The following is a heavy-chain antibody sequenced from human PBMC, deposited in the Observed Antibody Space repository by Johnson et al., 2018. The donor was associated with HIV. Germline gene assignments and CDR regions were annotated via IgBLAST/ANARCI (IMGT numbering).Heavy chain of an antibody. CDR2: ITSSGTSS. Sequence: QMLLVESGGGLVKPGGSLRLSCAASGFTFSDYYMIWIRPAPGKGLEWLSYITSSGTSSYYADSVKGRLHISRDNAKNSLYLQMNSLRAEDTAVYFCARAINDAFDIWGQGTMVTVSP. J-gene: IGHJ3*02. CDR3: ARAINDAFDI. V-gene: IGHV3-11*04. CDR1: GFTFSDYY.